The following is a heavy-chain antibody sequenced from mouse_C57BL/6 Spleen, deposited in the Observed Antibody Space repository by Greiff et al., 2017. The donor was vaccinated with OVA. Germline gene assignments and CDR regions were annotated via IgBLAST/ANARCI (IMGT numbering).Heavy chain of an antibody. D-gene: IGHD3-3*01. CDR2: IYPGDGDT. CDR3: GREGTPGAMDY. J-gene: IGHJ4*01. V-gene: IGHV1-80*01. Sequence: QVHVKQSGAELVKPGASVKISCKASGYAFSSYWMNWVKQRPGKGLEWIGQIYPGDGDTNYNGKFKGKATLTADKSSSTAYMTLSSLTSEDSAVYFCGREGTPGAMDYWGQGTSVTVSS. CDR1: GYAFSSYW.